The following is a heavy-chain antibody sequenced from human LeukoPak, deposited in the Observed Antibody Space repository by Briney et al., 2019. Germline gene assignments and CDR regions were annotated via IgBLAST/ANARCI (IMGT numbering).Heavy chain of an antibody. V-gene: IGHV1-8*01. D-gene: IGHD1-26*01. Sequence: GASVKVSCKASGYTFTSYDISWVRQATGEGLEWMGWMNPNSGNTGYAQKFQGRVTMTRNTSISTAYMELSSLRSEDTAVYYCARGQIAGIVMGASRGYYYGMDVWGQGTTLTVSS. CDR3: ARGQIAGIVMGASRGYYYGMDV. J-gene: IGHJ6*02. CDR1: GYTFTSYD. CDR2: MNPNSGNT.